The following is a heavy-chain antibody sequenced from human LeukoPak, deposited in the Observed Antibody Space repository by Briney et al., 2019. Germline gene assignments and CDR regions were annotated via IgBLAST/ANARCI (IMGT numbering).Heavy chain of an antibody. CDR1: GHTFTNYG. Sequence: ASVKVSCKASGHTFTNYGITWVRQAPGQGLEWMGWISAYNGNTNYAQKFQGRVTMTTDTSTNTVYMELRSLRSDDTAVYYGAXXXXXXXXXSCYSVASDDAFDIWGQGTMVTVSS. CDR2: ISAYNGNT. D-gene: IGHD2-15*01. V-gene: IGHV1-18*01. CDR3: AXXXXXXXXXSCYSVASDDAFDI. J-gene: IGHJ3*02.